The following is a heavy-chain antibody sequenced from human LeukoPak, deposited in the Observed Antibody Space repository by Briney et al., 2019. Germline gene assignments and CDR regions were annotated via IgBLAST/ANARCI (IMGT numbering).Heavy chain of an antibody. J-gene: IGHJ4*02. Sequence: GASVKVSCKASRYTFTSYDINWVRQATGQGLEWMGWMNPNSGNTGYAQKFQGRVTMTRNTSISTAYMELSSLRSEDTAVYYCARERYYDSSGLYYFDYWGQGTLVTVSS. CDR1: RYTFTSYD. D-gene: IGHD3-22*01. CDR3: ARERYYDSSGLYYFDY. V-gene: IGHV1-8*01. CDR2: MNPNSGNT.